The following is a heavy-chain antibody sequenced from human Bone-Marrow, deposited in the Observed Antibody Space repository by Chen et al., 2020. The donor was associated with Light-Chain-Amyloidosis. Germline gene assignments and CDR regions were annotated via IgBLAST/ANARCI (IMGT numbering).Heavy chain of an antibody. CDR1: GLTFSSYG. CDR2: ISYDGSNK. J-gene: IGHJ4*02. CDR3: AKEQGLSVPY. V-gene: IGHV3-30*18. Sequence: QVQLVESGGGVVQPGRSLRLSCAASGLTFSSYGMHWVRQAPGKGLEWVAVISYDGSNKYYADSVKGRFTISRDNSKNTLYLQMNSLRAEDTAVYYCAKEQGLSVPYWGQGTLVTVSS.